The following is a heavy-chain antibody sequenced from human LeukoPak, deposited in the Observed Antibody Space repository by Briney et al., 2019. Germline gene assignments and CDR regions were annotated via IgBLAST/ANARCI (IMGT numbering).Heavy chain of an antibody. V-gene: IGHV4-39*07. CDR2: INHSGST. CDR1: GDSISSSSYY. Sequence: PSETLSLTCTVSGDSISSSSYYWGWIRQPPGKGLEWIGEINHSGSTNYNPSLKSRVTISVDTSKNQFSLKLSSVTAADTAVYYCATEFTDKAIDYWGQGTLVTVSS. CDR3: ATEFTDKAIDY. J-gene: IGHJ4*02. D-gene: IGHD3-10*01.